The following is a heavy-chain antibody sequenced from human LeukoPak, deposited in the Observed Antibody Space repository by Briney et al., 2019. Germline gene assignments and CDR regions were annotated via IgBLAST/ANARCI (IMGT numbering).Heavy chain of an antibody. D-gene: IGHD3-3*01. V-gene: IGHV4-59*12. CDR3: ARGGYDFWSGYVDY. CDR1: GGSISIYY. Sequence: PSETLSLTCTVSGGSISIYYWSWIRQPPGKGLEWIGYIYNSGSTNYNPSLKSRVTISVDTSKNQFSLKLSSVTAADTAVYYCARGGYDFWSGYVDYWGQGTLVTVSS. J-gene: IGHJ4*02. CDR2: IYNSGST.